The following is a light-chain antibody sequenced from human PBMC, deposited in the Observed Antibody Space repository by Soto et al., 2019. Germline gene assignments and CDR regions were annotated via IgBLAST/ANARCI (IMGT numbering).Light chain of an antibody. Sequence: QSVMTQPPSASAAPGQKVTISCSGSSSNIGGNSVYWYQQFPGTAPKLLIYDDNNRPSGIPDRFSGSKSGTSATLGITGFQFGDEADYYCVSWDGSLSAYVFGSGTKLTVL. CDR1: SSNIGGNS. CDR3: VSWDGSLSAYV. CDR2: DDN. V-gene: IGLV1-51*01. J-gene: IGLJ1*01.